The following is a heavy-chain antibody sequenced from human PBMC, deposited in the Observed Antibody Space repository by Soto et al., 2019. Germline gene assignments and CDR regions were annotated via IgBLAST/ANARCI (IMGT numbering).Heavy chain of an antibody. CDR2: INSDVSST. CDR3: ARVPTGTTSEIDF. J-gene: IGHJ4*02. CDR1: GFTFSTYW. D-gene: IGHD1-1*01. Sequence: GGSLRLSCAASGFTFSTYWMHWVRQAPGKGLVWVSRINSDVSSTSYADSVRGRFTISRDNAKNTVYLQMNSLSAEDTAVYYCARVPTGTTSEIDFWGQGTLVTVSS. V-gene: IGHV3-74*01.